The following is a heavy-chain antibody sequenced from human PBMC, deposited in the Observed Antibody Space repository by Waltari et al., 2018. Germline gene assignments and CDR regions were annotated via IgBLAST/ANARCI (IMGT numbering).Heavy chain of an antibody. Sequence: QVQLVQSGAEVKKPGSSVKVSCKASGGTFSSYAISWVRQAPGQGLEWMGGINPILGIENDAQKVQGRVTSTADKATSTAYMELGSLRSEDTAVDDCAGVIPYSSSSFGFDYWGQGTLVTVSS. V-gene: IGHV1-69*04. CDR1: GGTFSSYA. J-gene: IGHJ4*02. CDR3: AGVIPYSSSSFGFDY. D-gene: IGHD6-6*01. CDR2: INPILGIE.